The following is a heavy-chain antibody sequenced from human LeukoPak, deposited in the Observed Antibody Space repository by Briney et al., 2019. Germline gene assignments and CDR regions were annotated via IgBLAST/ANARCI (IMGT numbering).Heavy chain of an antibody. CDR3: AKSKRGYSGGWYEYYFDY. CDR1: GFTFSNYG. Sequence: GRSLRLSCAASGFTFSNYGMHWVRQAPGKGLEWVAVISYDGSDKYYADSVKGRFTISRDNSKNTLYLQMSSLRAEDTAVYYCAKSKRGYSGGWYEYYFDYWGQGTLVTVSS. D-gene: IGHD6-19*01. V-gene: IGHV3-30*18. J-gene: IGHJ4*02. CDR2: ISYDGSDK.